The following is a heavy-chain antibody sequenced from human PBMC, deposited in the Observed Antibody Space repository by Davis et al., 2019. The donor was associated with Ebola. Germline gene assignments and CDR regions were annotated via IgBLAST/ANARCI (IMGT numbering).Heavy chain of an antibody. V-gene: IGHV1-2*04. J-gene: IGHJ6*02. CDR1: GYTFTGYY. Sequence: AASVKVSCKASGYTFTGYYMHWVRQAPGQGLEWMGWINPNSGGTNYAQKFQGWVTMTRDTSISTAYMELSRLRSDDTAVYYCARGGVLWFRELLDYYYYYGMDVWGQGTTVTVSS. CDR3: ARGGVLWFRELLDYYYYYGMDV. D-gene: IGHD3-10*01. CDR2: INPNSGGT.